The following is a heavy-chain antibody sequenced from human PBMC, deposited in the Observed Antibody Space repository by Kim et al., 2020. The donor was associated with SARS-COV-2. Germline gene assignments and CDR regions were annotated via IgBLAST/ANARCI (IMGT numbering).Heavy chain of an antibody. CDR1: GDSISSDDYY. CDR2: IFYSAGA. J-gene: IGHJ5*02. V-gene: IGHV4-30-4*01. CDR3: ARIEGATSTRGGLGP. D-gene: IGHD1-26*01. Sequence: SETLSLTCTVSGDSISSDDYYWSWLRQPPGKGLEWIGYIFYSAGARYNPSLKIPLTISVATSKNQFSLRLTSVAAADTAVYYCARIEGATSTRGGLGPWG.